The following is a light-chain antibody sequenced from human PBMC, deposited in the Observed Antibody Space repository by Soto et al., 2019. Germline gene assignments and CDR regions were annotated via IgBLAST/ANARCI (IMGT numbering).Light chain of an antibody. CDR2: DAS. Sequence: EIVLTQSPATLSLSPGERATLSCRASQGVSSYLAWYQQKPGQAPRLLIYDASNRATGIPARFSGSGSGTDFSLTISSLEAEDFAVYYWQQRSNWPLSFGGGTKVDLK. CDR3: QQRSNWPLS. CDR1: QGVSSY. J-gene: IGKJ4*01. V-gene: IGKV3-11*01.